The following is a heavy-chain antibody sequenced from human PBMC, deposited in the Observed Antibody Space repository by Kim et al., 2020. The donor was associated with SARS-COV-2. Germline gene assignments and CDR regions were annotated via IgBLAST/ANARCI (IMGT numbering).Heavy chain of an antibody. CDR3: ARDVGLAVAGYNWFDP. V-gene: IGHV4-4*07. J-gene: IGHJ5*02. Sequence: SLKSRVTMSADTSKNQFSLKLSSVTAADTAVYYCARDVGLAVAGYNWFDPWGQGTLVTVSS. D-gene: IGHD6-19*01.